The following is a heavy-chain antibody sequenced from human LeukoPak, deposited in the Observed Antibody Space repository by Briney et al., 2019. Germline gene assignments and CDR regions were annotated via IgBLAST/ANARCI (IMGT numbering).Heavy chain of an antibody. Sequence: SETLSLTCTVSGVSISTYYWSWIRQPAGKGLEWIGRLHTSGSTNYNPSLKSRVTMSVDTSKNQFSLKLGSVTAADTAVYHCARDRCSSASCYTKGFDYWGQGTLVTVSS. CDR2: LHTSGST. CDR1: GVSISTYY. D-gene: IGHD2-2*01. CDR3: ARDRCSSASCYTKGFDY. J-gene: IGHJ4*02. V-gene: IGHV4-4*07.